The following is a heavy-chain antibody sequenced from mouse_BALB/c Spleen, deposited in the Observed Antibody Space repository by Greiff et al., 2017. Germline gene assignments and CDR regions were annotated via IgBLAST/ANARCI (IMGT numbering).Heavy chain of an antibody. CDR2: INPSTGYT. CDR1: GYTFTSYW. D-gene: IGHD2-1*01. V-gene: IGHV1-7*01. CDR3: ARGPRYLHAMDY. Sequence: QVQLQQSGAELAKPGASVKMSCKASGYTFTSYWMHWVKQRPGQGLEWIGYINPSTGYTEYNQKFKDKATLTADKSSSTAYMQLSSLTSEDSAVYYCARGPRYLHAMDYWGQGTSVTVSS. J-gene: IGHJ4*01.